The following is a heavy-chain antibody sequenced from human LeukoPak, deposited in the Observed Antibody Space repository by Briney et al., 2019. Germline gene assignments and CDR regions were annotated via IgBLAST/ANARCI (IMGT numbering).Heavy chain of an antibody. D-gene: IGHD3-10*01. J-gene: IGHJ5*02. CDR3: ARDRDYYGSGLETGFDP. CDR2: TYYSGST. CDR1: GGSISSYY. V-gene: IGHV4-59*01. Sequence: PSETLSLTCTVSGGSISSYYWSWIRQPPGKGLEWIGYTYYSGSTNYNPSLKSRVTISVDTSKNQFSLKLSSVTAADTAEYYCARDRDYYGSGLETGFDPWGQGTLVTVSS.